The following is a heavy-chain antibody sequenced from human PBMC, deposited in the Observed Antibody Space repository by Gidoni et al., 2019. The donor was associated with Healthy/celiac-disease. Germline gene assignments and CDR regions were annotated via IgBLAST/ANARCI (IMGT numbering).Heavy chain of an antibody. J-gene: IGHJ5*02. V-gene: IGHV3-7*01. D-gene: IGHD2-15*01. CDR3: ARGGGNGWGYNWFDP. CDR1: GFTFSSYW. CDR2: IKQDGSEK. Sequence: EVQLVESGGGLVQPGGSLRLSCAASGFTFSSYWMSWVRQALGKGLEWVANIKQDGSEKYYVDSVKGRFTISRDNAKNSLYLQMNSLRAEDTAVYYCARGGGNGWGYNWFDPWGQGTLVTVSS.